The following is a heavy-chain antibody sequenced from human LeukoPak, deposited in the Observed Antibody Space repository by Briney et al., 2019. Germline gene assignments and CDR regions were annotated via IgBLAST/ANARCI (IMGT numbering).Heavy chain of an antibody. CDR2: IKQDGSEK. J-gene: IGHJ6*02. CDR3: ARYSSSWSPNYYYGMDV. D-gene: IGHD6-13*01. CDR1: GFTFSSYW. Sequence: PGGSLRLSCAASGFTFSSYWMSWVRQGPGKGLEWVANIKQDGSEKYYVDSVKGRFTISRDNAKNSLYLQMNSLRAEDTAVYYCARYSSSWSPNYYYGMDVWGQGTTVTVSS. V-gene: IGHV3-7*01.